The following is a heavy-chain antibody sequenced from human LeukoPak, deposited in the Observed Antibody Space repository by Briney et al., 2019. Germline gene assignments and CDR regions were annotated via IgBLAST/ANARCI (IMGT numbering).Heavy chain of an antibody. J-gene: IGHJ3*02. D-gene: IGHD2-21*01. CDR3: ASKWPGPRGDDAFDI. V-gene: IGHV4-34*01. CDR1: GGSFSGYY. CDR2: INQSGST. Sequence: PSETLSLTCAVSGGSFSGYYWSWIRQPPGKGLEWIGEINQSGSTNYNPSLKSRVTISVDTSKNQFSLKLSSVTAADTAVYYCASKWPGPRGDDAFDIWGQGTMVTVSS.